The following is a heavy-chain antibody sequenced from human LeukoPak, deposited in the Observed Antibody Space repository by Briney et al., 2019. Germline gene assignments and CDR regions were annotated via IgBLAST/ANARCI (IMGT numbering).Heavy chain of an antibody. CDR3: ARRLTQYDCFDP. Sequence: SRTLSPTCAISGGIVSSNSVTWNWIRQSPSRGLEWLGRTYYRSTWYNDYAVSVRGRITVNPDTSKNQFSLHLNSVTPEDTAVYYCARRLTQYDCFDPWGQGILVTVSS. D-gene: IGHD2-2*01. CDR2: TYYRSTWYN. CDR1: GGIVSSNSVT. V-gene: IGHV6-1*01. J-gene: IGHJ5*02.